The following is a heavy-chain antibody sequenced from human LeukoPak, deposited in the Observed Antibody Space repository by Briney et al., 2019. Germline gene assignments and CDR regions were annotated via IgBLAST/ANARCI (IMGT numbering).Heavy chain of an antibody. CDR2: FHRGRI. D-gene: IGHD5-24*01. J-gene: IGHJ5*02. V-gene: IGHV4-38-2*02. Sequence: SETLSLTCKVSGYPIGLDYYWVWIRQAPGRGLQWIGGFHRGRIQYNSALKSRVTISIDASKNQFSLRMWPVTAAYTAFYFCARAPSSYESGNGYPNLGWLDLWGQGALVTVS. CDR1: GYPIGLDYY. CDR3: ARAPSSYESGNGYPNLGWLDL.